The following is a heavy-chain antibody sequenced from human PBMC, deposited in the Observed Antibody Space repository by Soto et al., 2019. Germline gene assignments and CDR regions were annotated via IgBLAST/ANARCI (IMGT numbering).Heavy chain of an antibody. CDR2: ISYDTSYK. V-gene: IGHV3-30*18. CDR1: GFTFSTYD. J-gene: IGHJ4*02. CDR3: AKVSIAKSSAVTFDS. Sequence: QMQLVESGGGVVQPGGSLRLSCAVSGFTFSTYDMHWVRQAPGKGLEWVAVISYDTSYKNHVDSVKGRFTISRDNSKNTLYLQMTSLRAEDTAVYYCAKVSIAKSSAVTFDSWGQGTLVTVSS. D-gene: IGHD2-15*01.